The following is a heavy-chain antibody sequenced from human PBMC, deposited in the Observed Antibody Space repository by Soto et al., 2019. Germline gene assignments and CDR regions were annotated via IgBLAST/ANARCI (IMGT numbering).Heavy chain of an antibody. CDR2: IYYSGST. J-gene: IGHJ1*01. CDR1: GGSISSGDYY. D-gene: IGHD2-8*02. CDR3: PGDGVTGTDY. V-gene: IGHV4-30-4*01. Sequence: SETLSLTCTVSGGSISSGDYYWSWIRQPPGKGLEWIGYIYYSGSTYYNPSLKSRVTISVDTSKNQFSLKLSSVTAADTAVYYGPGDGVTGTDYSGQGTLVTV.